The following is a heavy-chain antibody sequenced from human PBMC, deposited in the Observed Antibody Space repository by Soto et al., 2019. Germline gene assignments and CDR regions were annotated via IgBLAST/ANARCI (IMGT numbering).Heavy chain of an antibody. V-gene: IGHV3-23*01. Sequence: EVQLLESGGGLVQPGGSLRLSCAASGFTFNNYAMTWVRQAPGKGLEWVSAISGGGDTTSYADSVKGRFTVSGDGSKNTLYLQMSSLGAEDTALYYCAKGRGGSGSLTPRVDFWGQGTLVTVSS. CDR3: AKGRGGSGSLTPRVDF. D-gene: IGHD3-10*01. CDR1: GFTFNNYA. CDR2: ISGGGDTT. J-gene: IGHJ4*02.